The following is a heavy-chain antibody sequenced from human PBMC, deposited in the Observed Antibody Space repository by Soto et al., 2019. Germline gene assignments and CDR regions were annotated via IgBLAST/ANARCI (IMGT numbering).Heavy chain of an antibody. Sequence: SETLSLTCAVYGGSFSGYYWSWIRQPPGKGLEWIGEINHSGSTNYNPSLKSRVTISVDTSKNQFSLKLSSVTAADTAVYYCARGSSSTNTQYYFDYWGQGTLVTVSS. D-gene: IGHD2-2*01. V-gene: IGHV4-34*01. CDR3: ARGSSSTNTQYYFDY. CDR1: GGSFSGYY. CDR2: INHSGST. J-gene: IGHJ4*02.